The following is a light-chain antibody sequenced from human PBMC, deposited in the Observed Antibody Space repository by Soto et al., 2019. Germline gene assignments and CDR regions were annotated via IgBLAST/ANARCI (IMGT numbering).Light chain of an antibody. Sequence: DIQLTQSPSFLSASVGDRVTITCRASQGISSYLAWYQQKPGKAPKLLIYAASTLQSGVPSRFSGSGSGTEFTLTISSLQPEDFATYYCQQLNSYPLFTFGPGTKGDI. CDR1: QGISSY. J-gene: IGKJ3*01. V-gene: IGKV1-9*01. CDR3: QQLNSYPLFT. CDR2: AAS.